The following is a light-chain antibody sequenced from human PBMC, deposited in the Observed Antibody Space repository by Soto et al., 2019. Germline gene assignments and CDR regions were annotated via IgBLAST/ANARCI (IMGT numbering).Light chain of an antibody. V-gene: IGLV1-44*01. Sequence: QSALTQPPSASGTPGQRVSISCSGSSSNIETNTVNWYQQFPGAAPKLLMYSNDQRPSGVPDRFSGSKSGTSASLAISGLQSEDEADYYCSAYDDSLNGVIFGGGTKLTVL. J-gene: IGLJ2*01. CDR3: SAYDDSLNGVI. CDR2: SND. CDR1: SSNIETNT.